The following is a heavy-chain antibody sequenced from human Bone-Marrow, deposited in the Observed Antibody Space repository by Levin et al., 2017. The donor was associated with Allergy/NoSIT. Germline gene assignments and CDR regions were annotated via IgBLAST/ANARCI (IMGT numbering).Heavy chain of an antibody. D-gene: IGHD1-1*01. CDR3: AKIKNDSNSGLSVFDF. Sequence: GGSLRLSCAASGFIFSNYWLHWVRQTPGAGLVWVSRINRDGTSAIYADFVKGRFTISRDNAKNTLYLQMNSLSAEDTAMYYCAKIKNDSNSGLSVFDFWGQGALVTVSS. CDR2: INRDGTSA. J-gene: IGHJ4*02. CDR1: GFIFSNYW. V-gene: IGHV3-74*01.